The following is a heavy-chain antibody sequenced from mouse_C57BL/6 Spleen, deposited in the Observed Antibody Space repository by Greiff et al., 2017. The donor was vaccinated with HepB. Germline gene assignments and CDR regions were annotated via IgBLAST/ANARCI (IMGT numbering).Heavy chain of an antibody. CDR3: TTLTGTRFAY. J-gene: IGHJ3*01. V-gene: IGHV14-4*01. Sequence: VQLQQSGAELVRPGASVKLSCTASGFNIKDDYMHWVKPRPEQGLEWIGWIDPENGDTEYASKFQGKATITADTSSNTAYLQLSSLTSEDTAVYYCTTLTGTRFAYWGQGTLVTVSA. CDR1: GFNIKDDY. D-gene: IGHD4-1*01. CDR2: IDPENGDT.